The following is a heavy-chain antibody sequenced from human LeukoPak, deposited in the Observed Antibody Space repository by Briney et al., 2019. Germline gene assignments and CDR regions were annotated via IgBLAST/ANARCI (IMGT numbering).Heavy chain of an antibody. Sequence: GGSLRLCCAASEFTFSSYWMSWVRQSPGKGLEWVANIKQDGGQIYYLESVKGRFTVSRDNAKNSLYLQMNSLRAEDTAVYYCARLGARQMLEYWGQGTLVTVSS. CDR1: EFTFSSYW. CDR3: ARLGARQMLEY. J-gene: IGHJ4*02. CDR2: IKQDGGQI. D-gene: IGHD4-17*01. V-gene: IGHV3-7*01.